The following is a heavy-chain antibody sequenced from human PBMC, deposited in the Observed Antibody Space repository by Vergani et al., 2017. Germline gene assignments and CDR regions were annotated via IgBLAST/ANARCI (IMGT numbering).Heavy chain of an antibody. V-gene: IGHV3-23*01. J-gene: IGHJ6*02. CDR2: ISGSGGTT. CDR1: GFTFSSYA. D-gene: IGHD2-2*01. CDR3: TALPGYCSSTSCYRYYYYYGMDV. Sequence: EVQLLESGGGLVQPGGSLRLSCAASGFTFSSYAMSWVRQAPGKGLEWVSAISGSGGTTDYAAPVKGRFTISRDDSKNTLYLQMNSLKTEDTAVYYCTALPGYCSSTSCYRYYYYYGMDVWGQGTTVTVSS.